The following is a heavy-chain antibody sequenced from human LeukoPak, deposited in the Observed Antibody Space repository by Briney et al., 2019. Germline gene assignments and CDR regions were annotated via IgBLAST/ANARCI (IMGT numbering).Heavy chain of an antibody. V-gene: IGHV3-53*01. D-gene: IGHD6-13*01. CDR1: GFTVSSNY. J-gene: IGHJ4*02. CDR2: IYSGGST. CDR3: AKSNGYTNTWYDY. Sequence: GGSLRLSCAASGFTVSSNYMSWVRQAPGKGLEWVSVIYSGGSTYYAHSVNGRFTISRDNSKNTVSLQMDSLRAEDTALYYCAKSNGYTNTWYDYWGQGTLVSVSS.